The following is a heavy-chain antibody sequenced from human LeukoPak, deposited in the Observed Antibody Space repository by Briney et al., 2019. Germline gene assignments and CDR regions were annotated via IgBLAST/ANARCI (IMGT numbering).Heavy chain of an antibody. J-gene: IGHJ5*02. Sequence: PSETLSLTCTVSGGSISSYYWSWIRQPPGKGLEWIGYIYYSGSTNYNPSLKSRVTISVDTSKNQFSLKLSSVTAADTAVYYCARGGKRIVVVVAAQQSNNWFDPWGQGTLVTVSS. CDR3: ARGGKRIVVVVAAQQSNNWFDP. D-gene: IGHD2-15*01. CDR1: GGSISSYY. CDR2: IYYSGST. V-gene: IGHV4-59*01.